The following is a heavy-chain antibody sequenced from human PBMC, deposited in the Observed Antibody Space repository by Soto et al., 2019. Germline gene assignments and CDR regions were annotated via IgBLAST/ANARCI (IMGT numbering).Heavy chain of an antibody. J-gene: IGHJ4*02. Sequence: GGSLRLSCAASGFTFSSYGMHWVRQAPGKGLEWVAVISYDGSNKYYADSVKGRFTISRDNSKNTLYLQMNSLRAEDTAVYYCAKDGEGDGYNFFDYWGQGTLVTVSS. V-gene: IGHV3-30*18. CDR1: GFTFSSYG. CDR3: AKDGEGDGYNFFDY. CDR2: ISYDGSNK. D-gene: IGHD5-12*01.